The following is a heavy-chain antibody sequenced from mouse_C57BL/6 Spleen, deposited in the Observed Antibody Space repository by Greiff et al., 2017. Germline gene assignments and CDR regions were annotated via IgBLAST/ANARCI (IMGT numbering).Heavy chain of an antibody. D-gene: IGHD2-4*01. J-gene: IGHJ3*01. CDR1: GFSLTSYG. V-gene: IGHV2-6*01. CDR2: IWGVGST. Sequence: QVQLKQSGPGLVAPSQSLSITCTVSGFSLTSYGVDWVRQSPGKGLEWLGVIWGVGSTNYNSALKSRLSISKDNSKSQVFLKMSSLQTDDTAIYYCASGGYDYGGFAYWGQGTLVTVSA. CDR3: ASGGYDYGGFAY.